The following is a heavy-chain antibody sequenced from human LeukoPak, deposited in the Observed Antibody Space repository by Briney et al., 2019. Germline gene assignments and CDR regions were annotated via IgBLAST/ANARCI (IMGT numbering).Heavy chain of an antibody. CDR2: IYTSGST. D-gene: IGHD5-18*01. CDR1: GGSISSYY. V-gene: IGHV4-4*07. CDR3: ARDVDIAMAENWFDP. J-gene: IGHJ5*02. Sequence: PSETLSLTCTVSGGSISSYYWSWIRQPAGKGLEWIGRIYTSGSTNYNPSLKSRVTMSVDTSKNQFSLKLSSVTAADTAVYYCARDVDIAMAENWFDPWGQGTLVTVSS.